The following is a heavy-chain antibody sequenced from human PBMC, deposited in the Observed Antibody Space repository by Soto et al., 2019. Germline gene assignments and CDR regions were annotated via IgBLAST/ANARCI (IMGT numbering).Heavy chain of an antibody. CDR2: INHSGST. CDR1: GGSFSGYY. J-gene: IGHJ4*02. CDR3: ARGRDGYYYDSSGYYYGAYFDY. V-gene: IGHV4-34*01. Sequence: SETLSLTCAVYGGSFSGYYWSWIRQPPGKGLEWIGEINHSGSTNYNPSLKSRVTISVDTSKNQFSLKLSSVTAADTAVYYCARGRDGYYYDSSGYYYGAYFDYWGQGTLVTVS. D-gene: IGHD3-22*01.